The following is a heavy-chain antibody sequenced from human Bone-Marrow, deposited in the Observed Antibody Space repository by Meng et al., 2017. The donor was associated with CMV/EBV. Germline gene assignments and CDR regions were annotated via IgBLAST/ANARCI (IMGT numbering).Heavy chain of an antibody. J-gene: IGHJ4*02. CDR3: ARHVGHYGDYPIAY. CDR1: GGSISSSSYY. CDR2: IYYSGST. V-gene: IGHV4-39*01. D-gene: IGHD4-17*01. Sequence: GSLRLSCTVSGGSISSSSYYWGWIRQPPGKGLEWIGSIYYSGSTYYNPSLKSRVTISVDTSKNQFSLKLSSVTAADTAVYYCARHVGHYGDYPIAYWGQGPLVPVYS.